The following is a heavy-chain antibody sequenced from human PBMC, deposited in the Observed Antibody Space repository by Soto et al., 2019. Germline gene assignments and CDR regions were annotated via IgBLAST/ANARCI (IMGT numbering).Heavy chain of an antibody. J-gene: IGHJ6*02. D-gene: IGHD4-17*01. V-gene: IGHV1-2*02. CDR2: INPNSGGT. Sequence: SVKVSCKASGYTFTGYYMHWVRQAPGHGLEWMGWINPNSGGTNYAQKFQGRVTMTRDTSISTAYMELSRLRSDDTAVYYCARERRWVTTDLRYGMDVWGQGTTVTVSS. CDR1: GYTFTGYY. CDR3: ARERRWVTTDLRYGMDV.